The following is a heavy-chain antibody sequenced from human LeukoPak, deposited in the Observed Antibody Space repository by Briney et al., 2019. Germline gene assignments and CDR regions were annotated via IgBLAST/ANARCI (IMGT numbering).Heavy chain of an antibody. CDR3: ARDPWGIGPAFDY. V-gene: IGHV3-23*01. J-gene: IGHJ4*02. D-gene: IGHD1-26*01. CDR2: ISSSGDST. CDR1: GFTFSNYA. Sequence: GGSLRLSCAASGFTFSNYAMSWVRQAPGKGLEWVSSISSSGDSTFYADSVKGRFTISRDASKNTLYLRMNSLRDDDTAVYHCARDPWGIGPAFDYWGQGTLVTVSS.